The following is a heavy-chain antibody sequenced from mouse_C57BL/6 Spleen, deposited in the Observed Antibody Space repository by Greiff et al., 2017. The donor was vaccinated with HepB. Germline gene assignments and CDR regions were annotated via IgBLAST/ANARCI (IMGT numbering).Heavy chain of an antibody. V-gene: IGHV14-2*01. CDR1: GFNIKDYY. CDR3: ARRTGTKTDDFDY. Sequence: EVQLQQSGAELVKPGASVKLSCTASGFNIKDYYMHWVKQRTEQGLEWIGRIDPEDGETKYVPKFQGKATITADTSSNTSYLQLSSLTAEDTAVYYCARRTGTKTDDFDYWGQGTTLTVSS. J-gene: IGHJ2*01. CDR2: IDPEDGET. D-gene: IGHD4-1*01.